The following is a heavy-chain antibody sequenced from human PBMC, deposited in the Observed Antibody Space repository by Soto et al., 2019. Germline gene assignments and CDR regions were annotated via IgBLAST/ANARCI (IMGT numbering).Heavy chain of an antibody. CDR2: ISGSGGST. CDR1: GFTFSSYA. CDR3: AKGQASYDSSGYYDY. V-gene: IGHV3-23*01. J-gene: IGHJ4*02. D-gene: IGHD3-22*01. Sequence: GGSLRLSCAASGFTFSSYAMSWVRQAPGKGLEWVSAISGSGGSTYYANSVKGRFTISRDKSKNKLYLQMNSLRAEDTDVYYCAKGQASYDSSGYYDYWGQGTLVTVSS.